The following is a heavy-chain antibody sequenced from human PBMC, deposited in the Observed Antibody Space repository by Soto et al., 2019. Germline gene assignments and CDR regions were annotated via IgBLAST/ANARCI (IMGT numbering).Heavy chain of an antibody. Sequence: GGSLRLSCAASGFTFSDYAMSWVRQAPGKGLEWVSRISGSGSDIDYADSVKGRFTISRDNSKNTLYLQLSGLRDEDTAVYYSAIRDVFYDLLSYSAYWGQGALVTVSS. CDR2: ISGSGSDI. CDR3: AIRDVFYDLLSYSAY. D-gene: IGHD3-9*01. CDR1: GFTFSDYA. J-gene: IGHJ4*02. V-gene: IGHV3-23*01.